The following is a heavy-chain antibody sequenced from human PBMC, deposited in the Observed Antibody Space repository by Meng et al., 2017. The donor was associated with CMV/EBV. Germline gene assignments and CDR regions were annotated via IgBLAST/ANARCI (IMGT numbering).Heavy chain of an antibody. V-gene: IGHV5-51*01. J-gene: IGHJ3*02. Sequence: CKCSGYSFTSYWIGWVRQMPGKGLEWMGIIYPGDSDTRYSPSFQGQVTISADKSISTAYLQWSSLKASDTAMYYCARRLAAPDAFDIWGQGTMVTVSS. CDR3: ARRLAAPDAFDI. CDR2: IYPGDSDT. D-gene: IGHD6-13*01. CDR1: GYSFTSYW.